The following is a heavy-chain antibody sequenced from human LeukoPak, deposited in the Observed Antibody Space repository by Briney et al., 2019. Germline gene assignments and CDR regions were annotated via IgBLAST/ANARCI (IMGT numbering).Heavy chain of an antibody. CDR3: ASRQLGSIFLDI. J-gene: IGHJ3*02. V-gene: IGHV4-39*07. D-gene: IGHD1-1*01. CDR1: GASISRSDYY. CDR2: IYFSGTT. Sequence: SETLSLTCTVSGASISRSDYYWGWIRQPPGQGLEWIGSIYFSGTTYYNLSLKSRVTISVDTSKNQFSLKLSSVTAADTAVYYCASRQLGSIFLDIWGQGTMVTVSS.